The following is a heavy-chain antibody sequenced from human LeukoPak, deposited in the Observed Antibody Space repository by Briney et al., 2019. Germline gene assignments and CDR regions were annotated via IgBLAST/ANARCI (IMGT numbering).Heavy chain of an antibody. J-gene: IGHJ4*02. CDR2: TKSKNVGETT. V-gene: IGHV3-15*01. Sequence: GGSLRLSCVVSGLTFGNAWMSWVRQAPGKGLEWVGRTKSKNVGETTEYAAPVQGRFTTSRDDSKNTVYLQMRSLKTEDTAVYYCTTGPGNSGYWGQGTLVTVSS. CDR1: GLTFGNAW. CDR3: TTGPGNSGY. D-gene: IGHD4-23*01.